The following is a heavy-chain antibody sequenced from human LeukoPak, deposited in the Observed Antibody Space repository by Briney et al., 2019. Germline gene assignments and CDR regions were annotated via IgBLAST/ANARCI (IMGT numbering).Heavy chain of an antibody. V-gene: IGHV4-34*01. CDR1: GGSFSGYY. Sequence: SETLSLTCAVYGGSFSGYYWSWIRQPPGKGLEWIGEINHSGSTNYNPSLKSRVTISVDTSKNQFSLKLSSVTAADTAVYYCARVNTIFGVVTREGAVGYWGQGTLVTVSS. CDR3: ARVNTIFGVVTREGAVGY. J-gene: IGHJ4*02. D-gene: IGHD3-3*01. CDR2: INHSGST.